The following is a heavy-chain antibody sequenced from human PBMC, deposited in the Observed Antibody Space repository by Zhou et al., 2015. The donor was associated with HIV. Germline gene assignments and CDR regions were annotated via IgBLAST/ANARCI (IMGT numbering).Heavy chain of an antibody. CDR3: AREKTFRVFDY. CDR1: GYTFINYY. D-gene: IGHD2-21*01. CDR2: INPSGGST. V-gene: IGHV1-46*01. J-gene: IGHJ4*02. Sequence: QVQLVQSGAEVKKPGASVKVSCKASGYTFINYYMHWVRQAPGQGLEWMGIINPSGGSTSYAQKFQGRVTMTRDTSTSTVYMELSSLRSEDTAVYYCAREKTFRVFDYWGQGTLVIVSS.